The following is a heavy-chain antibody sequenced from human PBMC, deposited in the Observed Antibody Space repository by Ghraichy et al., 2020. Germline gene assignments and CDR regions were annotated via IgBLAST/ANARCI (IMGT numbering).Heavy chain of an antibody. CDR2: ISSNGAST. CDR1: GFTFSIYG. V-gene: IGHV3-64D*06. D-gene: IGHD5-18*01. J-gene: IGHJ4*02. CDR3: VKELRGYGYGHFHY. Sequence: GGSLRLSCSASGFTFSIYGMHWVRQAPGKGLDYVSTISSNGASTYYADSVRGRFTISRDNSKDTLYLQMSSLRADDTAFYYCVKELRGYGYGHFHYWGQGTLVTVSS.